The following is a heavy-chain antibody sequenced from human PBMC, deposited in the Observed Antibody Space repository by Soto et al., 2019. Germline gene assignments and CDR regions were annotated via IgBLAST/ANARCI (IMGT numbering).Heavy chain of an antibody. V-gene: IGHV3-53*01. CDR3: AREGKGDYYVSGSYYYFDY. D-gene: IGHD3-10*01. J-gene: IGHJ4*02. Sequence: GGSLRLSCAASGFTVSSNYMSWVRQAPGKGLEWVSVIYSGGSTYYADSVKGRFTISRDNSKKTLYLQMNSLRAEDTAVYSCAREGKGDYYVSGSYYYFDYWGQGTLVTVSS. CDR1: GFTVSSNY. CDR2: IYSGGST.